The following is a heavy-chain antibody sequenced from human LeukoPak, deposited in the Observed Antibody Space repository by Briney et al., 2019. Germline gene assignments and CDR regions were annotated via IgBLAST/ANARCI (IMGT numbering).Heavy chain of an antibody. D-gene: IGHD3-3*01. CDR2: IYPGDSDT. CDR1: GYSFTSYW. V-gene: IGHV5-51*01. CDR3: ARRVYDFWSGYYSAFDI. J-gene: IGHJ3*02. Sequence: GESLKISCKGSGYSFTSYWIGWVRQLPGKGLEWMGIIYPGDSDTRYSPSFQGQVTISADKSISTAYLQWSSLKASDTAMYYCARRVYDFWSGYYSAFDIWGQGTMVTVSS.